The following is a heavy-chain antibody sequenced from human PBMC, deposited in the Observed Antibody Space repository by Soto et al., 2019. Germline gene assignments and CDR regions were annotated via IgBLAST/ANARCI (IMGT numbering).Heavy chain of an antibody. V-gene: IGHV4-59*08. CDR1: GGSISSYY. D-gene: IGHD2-2*01. CDR3: ARHVPYCSDTSHCAYGMDV. Sequence: SETLSLTCTVAGGSISSYYWSWIRQPPGKGLEWIGYIYYSGSTNYNPSLKSRVTISVDTSKNQFSLKLSSVTAADTAVYYCARHVPYCSDTSHCAYGMDVWGQGTTVTVSS. CDR2: IYYSGST. J-gene: IGHJ6*02.